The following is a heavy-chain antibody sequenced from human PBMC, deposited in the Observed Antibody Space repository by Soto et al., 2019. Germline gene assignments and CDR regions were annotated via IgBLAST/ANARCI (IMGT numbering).Heavy chain of an antibody. V-gene: IGHV1-69*02. CDR3: APPPPPDV. CDR1: GGTFSSYT. J-gene: IGHJ6*02. Sequence: QVQLVQSGAEVKKPGSSVKVSCKASGGTFSSYTISWVRQAPGQGLEWMGRIIPILGIANYAQKFQGRVTVTADKSTSTAYMELRSLRSEDTAVYYCAPPPPPDVWGQGTTVTVSS. CDR2: IIPILGIA.